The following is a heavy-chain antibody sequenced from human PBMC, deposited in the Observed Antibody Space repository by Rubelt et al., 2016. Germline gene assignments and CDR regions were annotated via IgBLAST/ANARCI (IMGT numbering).Heavy chain of an antibody. CDR3: ARGWSGWYVSYYMDV. Sequence: EVQLVESGGGLVQPGGSLRLSCAASGFTFSSYSMNWVRQAPGKGLEWVSYISSSSSYIYYADSVKGRFTISRDNAKNSLYLQMNSLRAEDTAVYYCARGWSGWYVSYYMDVWGKGTTVTVSS. CDR1: GFTFSSYS. D-gene: IGHD6-19*01. CDR2: ISSSSSYI. J-gene: IGHJ6*03. V-gene: IGHV3-21*05.